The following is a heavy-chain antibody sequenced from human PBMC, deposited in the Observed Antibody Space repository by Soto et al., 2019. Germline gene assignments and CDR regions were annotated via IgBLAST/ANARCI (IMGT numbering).Heavy chain of an antibody. V-gene: IGHV3-23*01. D-gene: IGHD6-19*01. J-gene: IGHJ1*01. CDR2: ISKTGDST. CDR1: GFTFSSDT. CDR3: AKSDGSGWFHYVTH. Sequence: EVQLLESGGGLVQPGGSLRLSCAASGFTFSSDTMSWVRQAPGKGLEWVSAISKTGDSTHYADSVKGRFTISRDTSTNTLYLQMNSLSAEDTAVYYCAKSDGSGWFHYVTHWGQGTLVTVSS.